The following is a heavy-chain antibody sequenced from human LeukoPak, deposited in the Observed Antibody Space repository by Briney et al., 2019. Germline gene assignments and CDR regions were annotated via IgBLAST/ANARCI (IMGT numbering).Heavy chain of an antibody. CDR3: ARSPPPGLDYGDYFDH. V-gene: IGHV4-61*01. CDR2: IYYSGST. Sequence: PSETLSLTCTVSGGSVSSGSYYWSWIRQPPGKGLEWIGYIYYSGSTNYNPSLKRRVTISVDTSKNQFSLKLNSVTAADTAVYYCARSPPPGLDYGDYFDHWGQGTLVTVSS. J-gene: IGHJ4*02. D-gene: IGHD4-17*01. CDR1: GGSVSSGSYY.